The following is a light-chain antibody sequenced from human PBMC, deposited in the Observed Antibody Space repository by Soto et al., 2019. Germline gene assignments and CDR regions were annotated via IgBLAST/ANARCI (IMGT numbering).Light chain of an antibody. CDR3: ASWDDSMDGFV. V-gene: IGLV1-44*01. CDR2: SND. CDR1: SSSIGSNT. J-gene: IGLJ1*01. Sequence: VLTQPPSASGTPGQRVTIFCSGSSSSIGSNTVNWYQQFPGTAPKLLIFSNDERPSGVPDRFSGSKSGTSASLAISGLQSEDEADYYCASWDDSMDGFVFGAGTKVTVL.